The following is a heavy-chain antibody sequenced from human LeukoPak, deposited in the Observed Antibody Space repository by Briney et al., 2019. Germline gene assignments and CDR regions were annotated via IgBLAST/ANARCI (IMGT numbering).Heavy chain of an antibody. D-gene: IGHD6-13*01. CDR1: GFTVSSTY. V-gene: IGHV3-66*01. CDR2: IYSGGST. CDR3: AGITARTYYFEY. Sequence: GGSLRLSCAASGFTVSSTYMSWVRQAPGEGPKWVSPIYSGGSTYYADSVKGRFSISRDNSKNTLYLQMNSLRVEDTAVYYCAGITARTYYFEYWGQGTLVTVSS. J-gene: IGHJ4*02.